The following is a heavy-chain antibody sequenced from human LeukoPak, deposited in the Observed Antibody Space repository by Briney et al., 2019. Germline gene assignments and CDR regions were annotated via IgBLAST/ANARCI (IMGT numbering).Heavy chain of an antibody. D-gene: IGHD3-22*01. Sequence: GGSLRLSCAASGFTVSYNYMTWVRQAPGKGLVWVSRINSDGSRTDYADSVKGRFTISRDNAKNTVYLQMSSLRAEDTAVYYCARNLPSMILGDDAFDLWGQGTMVTVAS. V-gene: IGHV3-74*01. CDR2: INSDGSRT. J-gene: IGHJ3*01. CDR3: ARNLPSMILGDDAFDL. CDR1: GFTVSYNY.